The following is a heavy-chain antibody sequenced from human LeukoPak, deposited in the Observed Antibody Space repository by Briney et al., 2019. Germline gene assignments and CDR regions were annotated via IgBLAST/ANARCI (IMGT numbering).Heavy chain of an antibody. CDR1: GFTFSRNW. D-gene: IGHD6-6*01. CDR3: ARDYEGSSSFDY. J-gene: IGHJ4*02. V-gene: IGHV3-74*01. Sequence: GGSLRLSCAASGFTFSRNWMHWVRQAPGKGLVWVSRINSDGSITNYADSVKGRFTISRDNAKNSLYLQMNSLRAEDTAVYYCARDYEGSSSFDYWGQGTLVTVSS. CDR2: INSDGSIT.